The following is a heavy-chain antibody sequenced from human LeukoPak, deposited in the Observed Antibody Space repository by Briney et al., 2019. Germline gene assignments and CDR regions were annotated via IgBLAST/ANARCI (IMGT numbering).Heavy chain of an antibody. CDR2: IIPIFGTT. CDR3: AGDNDSRDPPHFDY. V-gene: IGHV1-69*06. Sequence: SVKVSCKASGGTFNSYAISWVRQAPGQGLEWMGGIIPIFGTTNYARKFRGRVTLTADKSTRTAYMELSSLRSEDTAVYYCAGDNDSRDPPHFDYWGQGTLVTVSS. D-gene: IGHD3-16*01. J-gene: IGHJ4*02. CDR1: GGTFNSYA.